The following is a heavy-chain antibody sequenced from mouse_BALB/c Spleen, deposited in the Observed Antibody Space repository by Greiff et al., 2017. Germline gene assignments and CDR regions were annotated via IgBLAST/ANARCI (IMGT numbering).Heavy chain of an antibody. CDR3: ASPLYDGYWSWLAY. J-gene: IGHJ3*01. CDR1: GFSLTSYG. CDR2: IWAGGST. Sequence: VKLMESGPGLVAPSQSLSITCTVSGFSLTSYGVHWVRQPPGKGLEWLGVIWAGGSTNYNSALMSRLSISKDNSKSQVFLKMNSLQTDDTAMYYCASPLYDGYWSWLAYWGQGTLVTVSA. V-gene: IGHV2-9*02. D-gene: IGHD2-3*01.